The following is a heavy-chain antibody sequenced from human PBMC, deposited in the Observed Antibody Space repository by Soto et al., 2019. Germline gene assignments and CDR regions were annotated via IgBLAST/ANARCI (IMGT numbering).Heavy chain of an antibody. J-gene: IGHJ4*02. Sequence: ASVKVSCKASGFRFTSYAITWVRQAPGQGLEWMGWIDASTGGTGYSQRFQDRVTLTRDTSASTAYMELSSLRSEDTAVYYCARKDYYNSGIYYFDYWGQGTLVTVSS. CDR3: ARKDYYNSGIYYFDY. V-gene: IGHV1-18*01. D-gene: IGHD3-10*01. CDR2: IDASTGGT. CDR1: GFRFTSYA.